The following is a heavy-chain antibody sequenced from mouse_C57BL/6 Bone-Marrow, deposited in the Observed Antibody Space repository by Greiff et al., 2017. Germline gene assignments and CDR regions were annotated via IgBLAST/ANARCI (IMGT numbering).Heavy chain of an antibody. J-gene: IGHJ2*01. Sequence: QVQLQQPGAELVKPGASVKMSCKASGYTFTSYWITWVKQRPGQGLEWIGDIYPTSGRTNYNEKLKSKAILTVDTSSNTAYMQRSSLTSEYSAVFYWTRSGPLGRSFDYWGQGTTLTVSS. CDR3: TRSGPLGRSFDY. D-gene: IGHD4-1*01. CDR1: GYTFTSYW. CDR2: IYPTSGRT. V-gene: IGHV1-55*01.